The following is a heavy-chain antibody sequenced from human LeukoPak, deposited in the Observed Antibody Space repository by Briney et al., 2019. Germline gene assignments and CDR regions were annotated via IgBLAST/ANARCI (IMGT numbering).Heavy chain of an antibody. V-gene: IGHV4-34*01. CDR3: ARGRRNVVITTYFQH. CDR2: INHSGST. CDR1: GGSFSGYY. D-gene: IGHD3-22*01. Sequence: PSETLSLTCAVYGGSFSGYYWSWIRQPPGKGLEWIGEINHSGSTNYNPSLKSRVTISVDTSKNQFSLKLSSVTAADTAVYYCARGRRNVVITTYFQHWGQGTLVTVSS. J-gene: IGHJ1*01.